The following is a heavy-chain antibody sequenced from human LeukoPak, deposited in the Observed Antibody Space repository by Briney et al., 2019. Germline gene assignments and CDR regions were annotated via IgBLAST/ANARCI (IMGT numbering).Heavy chain of an antibody. D-gene: IGHD3-22*01. V-gene: IGHV3-43*02. CDR1: GFTFDDYA. Sequence: GGSLRLPCAASGFTFDDYAMHWVRQAPGKGLEWVSLISGDGGSTYYADSVKGRFTISRDNSKNSLYLQMNSLRTEDTALYYCAKVLGYYDSSGYYQEGGFDYWGQGTLVTVSS. CDR2: ISGDGGST. CDR3: AKVLGYYDSSGYYQEGGFDY. J-gene: IGHJ4*02.